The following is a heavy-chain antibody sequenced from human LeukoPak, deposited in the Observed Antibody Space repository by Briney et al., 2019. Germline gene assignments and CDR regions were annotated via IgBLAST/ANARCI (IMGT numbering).Heavy chain of an antibody. J-gene: IGHJ4*02. D-gene: IGHD1-7*01. CDR3: ARMNYVSSGWGAPFDD. CDR2: ISPSSTRI. Sequence: GGSLRLSCAASGFTFSSYNMNWIRQAPGKGLEWVSYISPSSTRIDYAASVRGRFTISRDNAKSSLYLQVNSLRAEDTAVYYCARMNYVSSGWGAPFDDWGQGTLVTVSS. CDR1: GFTFSSYN. V-gene: IGHV3-48*04.